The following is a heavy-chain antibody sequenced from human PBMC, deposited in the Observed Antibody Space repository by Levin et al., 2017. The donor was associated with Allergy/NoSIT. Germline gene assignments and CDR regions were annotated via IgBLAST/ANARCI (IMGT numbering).Heavy chain of an antibody. CDR1: GFTFSSYA. D-gene: IGHD6-13*01. V-gene: IGHV3-23*01. J-gene: IGHJ4*02. CDR3: AKRERAAAGTHIDY. Sequence: GESLKISCAASGFTFSSYAMSWVRQAPGKGLEWVSAISGSGGSTSYADSVKGRFTISRDNSKNTLYLQMDSLRAEDTAVYYCAKRERAAAGTHIDYWGQGTLVTVSS. CDR2: ISGSGGST.